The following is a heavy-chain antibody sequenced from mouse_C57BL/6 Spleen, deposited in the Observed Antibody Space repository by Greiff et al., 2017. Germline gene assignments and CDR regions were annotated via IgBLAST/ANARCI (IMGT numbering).Heavy chain of an antibody. CDR1: GFSLTSYG. CDR3: ARSPYYGSRRDYAMDY. CDR2: IWGVGST. V-gene: IGHV2-6*01. Sequence: QVQLKESGPGLVAPSQSLSITCTVSGFSLTSYGVDWVRQSPGKGLEWLGVIWGVGSTNYNSALKSRLSISKDNSKSQVFLKMNSLQTDDTAMYYCARSPYYGSRRDYAMDYWGQGTSVTVSS. D-gene: IGHD1-1*01. J-gene: IGHJ4*01.